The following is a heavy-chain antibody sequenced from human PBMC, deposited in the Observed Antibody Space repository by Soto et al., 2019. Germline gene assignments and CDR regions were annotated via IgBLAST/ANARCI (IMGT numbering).Heavy chain of an antibody. Sequence: GSLRLSCAASGFTFSSYWMSLVRQAPGKGLEWVANIKQDGSEKYYVDSVKGRFTISRDNAKNSLYLQMNSLRAEDTAVYYCAREGIAVAHLDYWGKGTLVTVSS. J-gene: IGHJ4*02. V-gene: IGHV3-7*03. CDR2: IKQDGSEK. D-gene: IGHD6-19*01. CDR1: GFTFSSYW. CDR3: AREGIAVAHLDY.